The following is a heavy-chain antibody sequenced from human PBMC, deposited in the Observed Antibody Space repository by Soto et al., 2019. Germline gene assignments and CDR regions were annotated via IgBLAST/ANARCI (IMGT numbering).Heavy chain of an antibody. CDR1: GGSFSGYY. J-gene: IGHJ5*02. CDR2: IFYSGRSGST. V-gene: IGHV4-59*01. CDR3: ARTALGWFDP. Sequence: LSLTCAVYGGSFSGYYWDWIRQPPGKGLEWIGYIFYSGRSGSTSYNPSLKSRVTISVDTSKNQFSLKLSSVTAADTAVYYCARTALGWFDPWGQGTLVTVSS. D-gene: IGHD2-21*02.